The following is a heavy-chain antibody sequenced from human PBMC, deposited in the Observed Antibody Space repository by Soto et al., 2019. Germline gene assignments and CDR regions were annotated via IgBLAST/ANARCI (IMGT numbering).Heavy chain of an antibody. Sequence: GESLKISCKGSGYSFTSYWISWVRQMPGKGLEWMGRIDPSDSYTNYSPSFQGHVTISADKSISTAYLQWSSLKASDTAMYYCARPGKDIVATTTFNYYYYYGMDVWGQGTTVTVSS. J-gene: IGHJ6*02. CDR2: IDPSDSYT. CDR1: GYSFTSYW. D-gene: IGHD5-12*01. CDR3: ARPGKDIVATTTFNYYYYYGMDV. V-gene: IGHV5-10-1*01.